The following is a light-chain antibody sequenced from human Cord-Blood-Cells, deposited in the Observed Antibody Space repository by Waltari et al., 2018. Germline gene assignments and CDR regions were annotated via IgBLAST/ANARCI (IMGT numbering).Light chain of an antibody. Sequence: DIVMTQSPDSLAVSLGERATINCKSSQSVLYSSNNKNYLAWYQQKPGQPPKLLIYWASTRESGVPDRCSGSVSGTDFTLTISSLQAEDVAVYYCQQYYSTPITFGQGTRLEIK. J-gene: IGKJ5*01. V-gene: IGKV4-1*01. CDR1: QSVLYSSNNKNY. CDR3: QQYYSTPIT. CDR2: WAS.